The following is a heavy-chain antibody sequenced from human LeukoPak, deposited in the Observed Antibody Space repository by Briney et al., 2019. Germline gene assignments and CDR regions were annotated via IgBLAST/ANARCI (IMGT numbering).Heavy chain of an antibody. CDR3: ARDRYYDFWSGYLNWFDP. CDR2: VYTSGST. D-gene: IGHD3-3*01. V-gene: IGHV4-4*07. CDR1: GGSISSYY. Sequence: SETLSLTCTVSGGSISSYYWSWIRQPAGKGLEWIGRVYTSGSTNHNPSLKSRVTISVDTSENQFSLKLSSVTAADTAVYYCARDRYYDFWSGYLNWFDPWGQGTLVTVSS. J-gene: IGHJ5*02.